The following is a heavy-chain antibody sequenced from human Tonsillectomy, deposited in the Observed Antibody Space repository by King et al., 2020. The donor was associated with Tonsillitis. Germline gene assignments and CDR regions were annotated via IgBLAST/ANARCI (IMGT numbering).Heavy chain of an antibody. CDR3: ARLEAVATKYFFDF. V-gene: IGHV3-30*01. J-gene: IGHJ4*02. CDR2: ISYNGSKK. CDR1: GFTFSNYS. D-gene: IGHD6-19*01. Sequence: VQLVESGGGVVQPGRSLRLSCAASGFTFSNYSMHWVRQAPGKGLEWVSVISYNGSKKYYADSVKGRFTISRDNSKNTLYLQMNSLRAEDTAVYYCARLEAVATKYFFDFWGQGPLVTVSS.